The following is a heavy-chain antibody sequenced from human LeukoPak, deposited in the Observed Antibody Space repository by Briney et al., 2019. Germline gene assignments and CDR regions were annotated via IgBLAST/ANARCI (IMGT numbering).Heavy chain of an antibody. V-gene: IGHV3-30-3*01. D-gene: IGHD2-21*02. CDR1: GFTFTYYA. CDR2: ISHDGSNQ. CDR3: ARQGDTGSRYIDY. J-gene: IGHJ4*02. Sequence: PGGSLRLSCAVSGFTFTYYAMHWVRQAPGKGLEWVAVISHDGSNQQYADSVKGQVTISRDNSKSTLYLQMASLRAGDTAVYYCARQGDTGSRYIDYWGQGTPVTVSS.